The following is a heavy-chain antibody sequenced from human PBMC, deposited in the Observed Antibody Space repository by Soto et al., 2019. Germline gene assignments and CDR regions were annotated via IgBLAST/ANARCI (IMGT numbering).Heavy chain of an antibody. CDR2: IYYSGST. CDR3: ARSSRPRYSGSYSGDFDY. Sequence: SETLSLTCTVSGGSISSYYWSWIRQPPGKGLEWIGYIYYSGSTNYNPSLKSRVTISVDTSKNQFSLKLSSVTAADTAVYYCARSSRPRYSGSYSGDFDYWGQGTLVTVS. J-gene: IGHJ4*02. D-gene: IGHD1-26*01. CDR1: GGSISSYY. V-gene: IGHV4-59*01.